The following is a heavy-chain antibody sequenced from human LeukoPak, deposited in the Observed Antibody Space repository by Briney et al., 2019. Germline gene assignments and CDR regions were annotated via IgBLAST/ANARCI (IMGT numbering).Heavy chain of an antibody. CDR3: ARGYGSGKLY. D-gene: IGHD3-10*01. CDR1: GFTFSSYD. V-gene: IGHV3-21*04. Sequence: GGALRLSCAASGFTFSSYDTTGVGQAPGRGVEGVSSIRPSGDNTYYADSVKGQFTISRDNAKNSLYLQMNSLRAEDTAVYYCARGYGSGKLYWGQGTLVTVSS. CDR2: IRPSGDNT. J-gene: IGHJ4*02.